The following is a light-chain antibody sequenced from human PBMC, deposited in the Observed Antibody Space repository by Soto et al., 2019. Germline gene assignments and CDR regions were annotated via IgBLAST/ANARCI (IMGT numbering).Light chain of an antibody. CDR3: QQYDKWPPT. Sequence: EVVMTESPATXSXXPXXXXXXXXRASQSVSRILAWYQQKPGQAPRLLIYGASTRATGIPVRFSGSGSGTEFTLTISSLQSEDFAVYYCQQYDKWPPTFGQGTKVDIK. CDR2: GAS. CDR1: QSVSRI. J-gene: IGKJ1*01. V-gene: IGKV3-15*01.